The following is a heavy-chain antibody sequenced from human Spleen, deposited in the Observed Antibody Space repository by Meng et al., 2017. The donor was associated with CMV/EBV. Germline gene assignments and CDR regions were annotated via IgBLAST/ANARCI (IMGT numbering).Heavy chain of an antibody. V-gene: IGHV4-34*01. CDR3: ARMGATSGNQDY. Sequence: SQTLSLTCAVYGGSFSGYYWSWIRQPPGKGLEWIGEINHSGSTNYNPSLKSRVTISVDTSKNQFSLKLSSVTAADTAVYYCARMGATSGNQDYWGQGTLVTVSS. J-gene: IGHJ4*02. D-gene: IGHD1-26*01. CDR2: INHSGST. CDR1: GGSFSGYY.